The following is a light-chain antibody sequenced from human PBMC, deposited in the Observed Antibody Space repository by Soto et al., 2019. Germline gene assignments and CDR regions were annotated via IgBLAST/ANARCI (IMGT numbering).Light chain of an antibody. J-gene: IGKJ1*01. CDR2: GAS. CDR3: QKYNNWPPWT. V-gene: IGKV3-15*01. CDR1: QSVTSN. Sequence: EIVLTQSPGTLSLSPGERATLSCRASQSVTSNLAWYQQTPGQAPRLLIYGASTRATGIPDRFSGSGSGTEFTLTISRLQSEDFAVYYCQKYNNWPPWTFGQGTKVDIK.